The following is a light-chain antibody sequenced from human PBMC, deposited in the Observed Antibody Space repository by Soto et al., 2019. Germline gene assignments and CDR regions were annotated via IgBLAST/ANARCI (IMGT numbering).Light chain of an antibody. CDR1: QHVARNY. Sequence: EHVLPPSPGTLSLSPGESATLSCRASQHVARNYLAWYQQKPGQAPRLLIYGASTRASGIPEKFSGSGSGTDFTLTISSLEPEELAVYYCHKYHTSPLMVGQGTKVDIK. V-gene: IGKV3-20*01. CDR2: GAS. J-gene: IGKJ1*01. CDR3: HKYHTSPLM.